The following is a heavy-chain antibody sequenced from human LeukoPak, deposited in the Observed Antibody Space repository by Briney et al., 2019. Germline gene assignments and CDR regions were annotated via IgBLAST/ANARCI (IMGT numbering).Heavy chain of an antibody. CDR2: ISGSGSTI. Sequence: PGRSLRLSCAASGFTFSDYYMSWIRQAPGKGLEWVSYISGSGSTIYYADSVKGRFTISRDNAKNSLYLQMNSLRAEDTAVYYCARVGGYCSSTSRWGENWFDPWGQGTLVTVSS. V-gene: IGHV3-11*04. CDR3: ARVGGYCSSTSRWGENWFDP. J-gene: IGHJ5*02. D-gene: IGHD2-2*01. CDR1: GFTFSDYY.